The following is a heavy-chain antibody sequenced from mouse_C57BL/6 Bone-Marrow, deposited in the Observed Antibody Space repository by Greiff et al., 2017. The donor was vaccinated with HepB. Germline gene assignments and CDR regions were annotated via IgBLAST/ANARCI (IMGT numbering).Heavy chain of an antibody. CDR1: GYTFTSYW. Sequence: VQLQQPGAELVRPGTSVKLSCKASGYTFTSYWMHWVKQRPGQGLEWIGVIDPSDSYTNYNQKLKGKATLTVDTSSSTAYMQLSSLTSEDSAVYYCARGEDYYGSSYVDYWGQGTTLTVSS. CDR3: ARGEDYYGSSYVDY. V-gene: IGHV1-59*01. CDR2: IDPSDSYT. D-gene: IGHD1-1*01. J-gene: IGHJ2*01.